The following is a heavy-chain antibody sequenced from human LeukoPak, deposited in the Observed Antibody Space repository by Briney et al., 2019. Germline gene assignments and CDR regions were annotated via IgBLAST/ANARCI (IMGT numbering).Heavy chain of an antibody. CDR3: ARSSYDSSGYYSH. V-gene: IGHV4-34*01. CDR2: INHSGST. J-gene: IGHJ4*02. Sequence: SETLSLTCAVYGGSFSGYYWSWIRQPPGKGLEWIGEINHSGSTNYNPSLESRVTISVDTPKNQFSLKLSSVTAADTAVYYCARSSYDSSGYYSHWGQGTLVTVSS. CDR1: GGSFSGYY. D-gene: IGHD3-22*01.